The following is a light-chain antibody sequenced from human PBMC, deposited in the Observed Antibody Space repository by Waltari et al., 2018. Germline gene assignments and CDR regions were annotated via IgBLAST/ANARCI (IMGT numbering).Light chain of an antibody. V-gene: IGLV1-36*01. Sequence: QSVLTQPPSVSGAPRQRVTISCSGSSSNIGHNSVTCYQQLPGKPPKLLIYYDDLLSSGVSDRFSGSKSGTSASLAIAGLQSEDEAHYYCAAWDASLSSWLFGGGTKLTVL. CDR2: YDD. CDR1: SSNIGHNS. J-gene: IGLJ3*02. CDR3: AAWDASLSSWL.